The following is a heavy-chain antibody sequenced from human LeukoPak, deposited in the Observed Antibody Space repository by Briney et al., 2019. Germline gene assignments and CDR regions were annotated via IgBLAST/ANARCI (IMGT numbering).Heavy chain of an antibody. CDR3: AKGRLVPAALFDY. D-gene: IGHD2-2*01. Sequence: GGSLRLSCAASGFTFSSYPMSWVRQAPGKGLERVSGFSGGGDSTDYADSVKGRFTISRDISKNTLYLQMNSLTAEDTALYYCAKGRLVPAALFDYWGQGTLVTVSS. CDR2: FSGGGDST. CDR1: GFTFSSYP. V-gene: IGHV3-23*01. J-gene: IGHJ4*02.